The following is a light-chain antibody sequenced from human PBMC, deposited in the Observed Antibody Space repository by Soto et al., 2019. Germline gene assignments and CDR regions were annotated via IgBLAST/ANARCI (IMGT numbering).Light chain of an antibody. CDR1: QGISSY. Sequence: IPRTPYPLSVSAYPGDRVTIHCVASQGISSYLSWYQQKPGKAPKLLIYAASTLQSGVPSRFSGSGSGTDFTLTISCLQSEDFATYYCQQYYSYPRTFGQGTKVDIK. CDR3: QQYYSYPRT. CDR2: AAS. V-gene: IGKV1-8*01. J-gene: IGKJ1*01.